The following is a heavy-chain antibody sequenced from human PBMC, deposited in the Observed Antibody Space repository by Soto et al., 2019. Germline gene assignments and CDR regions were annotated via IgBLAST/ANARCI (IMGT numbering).Heavy chain of an antibody. CDR1: GFTFSSCE. D-gene: IGHD3-22*01. V-gene: IGHV3-48*03. J-gene: IGHJ4*02. Sequence: EVQLVESGGGLVQPGGSLRLSCAASGFTFSSCEMNWVRQAPGKGLEWVSYISSSGSSIYYADSVKGRFTISRDNAKNSLYLQMNSLRAEDSAVYYCASDHYDSRGYYYFDYWGQGTLVTVS. CDR3: ASDHYDSRGYYYFDY. CDR2: ISSSGSSI.